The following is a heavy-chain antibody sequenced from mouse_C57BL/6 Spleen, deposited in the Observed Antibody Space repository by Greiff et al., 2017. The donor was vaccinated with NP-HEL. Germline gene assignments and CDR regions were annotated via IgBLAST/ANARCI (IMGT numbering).Heavy chain of an antibody. CDR3: ARRYYGSSWYFDV. V-gene: IGHV5-17*01. J-gene: IGHJ1*03. CDR2: ISTGSSTI. Sequence: EVQLQESGGGLVKPGGSLKLSCAASGFTFSDYGMHWVRQAPEKGLEWVGYISTGSSTIYYADTVKGRFTITRDNAKSTLFLQMTSLRSEDTAMYYCARRYYGSSWYFDVWGTGTTVTVSS. D-gene: IGHD1-1*01. CDR1: GFTFSDYG.